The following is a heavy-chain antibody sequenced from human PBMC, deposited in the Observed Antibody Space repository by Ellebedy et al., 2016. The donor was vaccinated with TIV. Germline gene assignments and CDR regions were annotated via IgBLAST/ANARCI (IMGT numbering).Heavy chain of an antibody. CDR1: GFSFGVYA. V-gene: IGHV3-43*02. J-gene: IGHJ3*01. CDR2: MSGDGRTT. CDR3: AKDSGYSNGRAAYDL. Sequence: PGGSLRLSCAASGFSFGVYAIHWVRQAPGKGLEWVSLMSGDGRTTYYADSVRGRFTISRDSSRNFLYLEMHSLQSEDSAVYFCAKDSGYSNGRAAYDLWGPGTTVTVSS. D-gene: IGHD6-19*01.